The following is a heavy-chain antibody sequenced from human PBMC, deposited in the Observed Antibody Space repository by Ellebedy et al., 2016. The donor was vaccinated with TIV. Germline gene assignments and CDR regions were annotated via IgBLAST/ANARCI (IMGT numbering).Heavy chain of an antibody. CDR1: GFTFSGSI. CDR3: SRISGFDYYVDY. Sequence: PGGSLRLSCAAYGFTFSGSIMHWVRQDPGQGLEWVAIISSDGSNKYYAASVKGRFTISRDNSRRSLYLQMNSLWADDTAVYFCSRISGFDYYVDYWGQGTLVTVSA. D-gene: IGHD5-12*01. J-gene: IGHJ4*02. CDR2: ISSDGSNK. V-gene: IGHV3-30-3*01.